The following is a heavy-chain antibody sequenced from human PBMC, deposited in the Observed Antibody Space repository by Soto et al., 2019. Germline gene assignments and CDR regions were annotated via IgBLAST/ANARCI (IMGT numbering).Heavy chain of an antibody. CDR1: GGSISSSSYY. J-gene: IGHJ5*02. V-gene: IGHV4-39*01. CDR2: IYYSGST. CDR3: ERNVEQMLLRRLNWFDP. Sequence: SETLSLTCTVSGGSISSSSYYWGWIRQPPGKGLEWIGSIYYSGSTYYNPSLKSRVTISVDTSKKQFSLKLSSVTAADTAVYYCERNVEQMLLRRLNWFDPWGQGKLVTVS. D-gene: IGHD2-2*01.